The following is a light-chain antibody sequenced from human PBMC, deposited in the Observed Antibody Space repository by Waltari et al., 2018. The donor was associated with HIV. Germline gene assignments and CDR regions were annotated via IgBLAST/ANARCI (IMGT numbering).Light chain of an antibody. J-gene: IGLJ3*02. V-gene: IGLV1-40*01. CDR2: GNN. CDR3: QSYDSSLSVNWV. CDR1: TSNIGAGYD. Sequence: QSVLTQPPSVSGAPGQRVTISCTGITSNIGAGYDVHWYQHLPGTAPKLLIYGNNSRPSGVPDRFSGSRSGTSSSLAITGRQAEDEAVYYCQSYDSSLSVNWVFGGGTKLTVL.